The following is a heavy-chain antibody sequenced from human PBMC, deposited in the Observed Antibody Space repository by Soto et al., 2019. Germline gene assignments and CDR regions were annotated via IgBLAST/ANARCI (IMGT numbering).Heavy chain of an antibody. J-gene: IGHJ5*02. CDR3: ARDPDVVVVAATRDWFDP. Sequence: GGSLRLSCAASGFTFSSYSMNWVRQAPGKGLEWVSSISSSSYIYYADSVKGRFTISRDNAKNSLYLQMNSLRAEDTAVYYCARDPDVVVVAATRDWFDPWGQGTLVTVSS. CDR2: ISSSSYI. CDR1: GFTFSSYS. V-gene: IGHV3-21*01. D-gene: IGHD2-15*01.